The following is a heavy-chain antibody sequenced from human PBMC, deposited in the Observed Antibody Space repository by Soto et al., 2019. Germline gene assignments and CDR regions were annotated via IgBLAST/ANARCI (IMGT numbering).Heavy chain of an antibody. J-gene: IGHJ6*02. CDR1: GGSISSSSYY. Sequence: SETLSLTCTVSGGSISSSSYYWGWIRQPPGKGLEWIGSIYYSGSTYYNPSLKSRVTISVDTSKNQFSLKLSSVTAADTAVYYCARHGASQLHYYYCGMDVWGQGTTVTVSS. V-gene: IGHV4-39*01. CDR3: ARHGASQLHYYYCGMDV. CDR2: IYYSGST. D-gene: IGHD1-1*01.